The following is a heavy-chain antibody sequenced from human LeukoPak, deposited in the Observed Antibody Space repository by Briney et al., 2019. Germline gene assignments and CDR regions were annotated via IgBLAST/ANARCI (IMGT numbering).Heavy chain of an antibody. J-gene: IGHJ4*02. Sequence: TSSETLSLTCAVYGGSFSGYYWSWIRQPPGKGLEWIGEINHSGSTNYNPSLKSRVTISVDTSKNQFSLKLTSVTAADTAVYYCARSQIWVYDYVRGSPRPTFDYWGQGTLVTVSS. V-gene: IGHV4-34*01. CDR3: ARSQIWVYDYVRGSPRPTFDY. CDR1: GGSFSGYY. D-gene: IGHD3-16*01. CDR2: INHSGST.